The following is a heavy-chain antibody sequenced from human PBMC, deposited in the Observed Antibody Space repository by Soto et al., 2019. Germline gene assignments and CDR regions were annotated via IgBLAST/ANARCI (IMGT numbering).Heavy chain of an antibody. Sequence: GSLRLTCAASEFTFSSSSINWARQAPDKGPEWVSQLRCGSSFMYKADAVKGRFTISRDNAKNSLYPQMNSLRAEDTAVYYCARDLAVAGTGDFDYWGHGTLVTVSS. CDR3: ARDLAVAGTGDFDY. CDR2: LRCGSSFM. J-gene: IGHJ4*01. V-gene: IGHV3-48*01. D-gene: IGHD6-19*01. CDR1: EFTFSSSS.